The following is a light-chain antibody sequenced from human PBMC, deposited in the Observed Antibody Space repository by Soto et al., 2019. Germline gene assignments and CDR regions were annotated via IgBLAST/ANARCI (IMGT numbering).Light chain of an antibody. CDR3: SSYTTRNPRQIV. J-gene: IGLJ1*01. CDR1: SSDVGGYNY. Sequence: QSALTQPASVSGSPGQSITISCTGTSSDVGGYNYVSWYQHHPGKAPKLIIFDVSNRPSGVSNPFSGSKSGNTASLTISGLQPEDEADYYCSSYTTRNPRQIVSGTGNNVTVL. V-gene: IGLV2-14*03. CDR2: DVS.